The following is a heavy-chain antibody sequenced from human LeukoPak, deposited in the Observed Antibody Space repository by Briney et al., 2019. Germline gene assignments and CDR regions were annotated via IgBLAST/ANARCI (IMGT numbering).Heavy chain of an antibody. V-gene: IGHV3-23*01. J-gene: IGHJ4*02. CDR3: VRKFTGGWERVVVH. D-gene: IGHD2-15*01. Sequence: RGSLKLSWEASGFTVNSHYMRWVRQAPGKGLELVSVIRASGGSTHYADYVQGRFTISRDNSKNTLYLQMNSLRAEDTAVYYCVRKFTGGWERVVVHGGQGTLVTVSS. CDR1: GFTVNSHY. CDR2: IRASGGST.